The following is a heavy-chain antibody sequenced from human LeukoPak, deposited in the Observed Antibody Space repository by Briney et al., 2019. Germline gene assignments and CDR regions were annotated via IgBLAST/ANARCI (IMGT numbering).Heavy chain of an antibody. J-gene: IGHJ4*02. CDR2: ITGSDDKT. D-gene: IGHD3-22*01. Sequence: GGSLRLSCAASGFTFSSAAMTWVRQAPGQGLEWVSTITGSDDKTYYADPVKGRFTIFRDYSRNTVHLQMNSLTAEDTAIYHCAKGPQLGSGYHPDYWGQGTLVTVSS. CDR3: AKGPQLGSGYHPDY. V-gene: IGHV3-23*01. CDR1: GFTFSSAA.